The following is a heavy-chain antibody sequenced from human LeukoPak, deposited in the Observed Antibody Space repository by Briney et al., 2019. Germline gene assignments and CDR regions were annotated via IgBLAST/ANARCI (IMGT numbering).Heavy chain of an antibody. D-gene: IGHD2-15*01. CDR1: GYTFTYYY. Sequence: ASVKVSCKASGYTFTYYYIHSMRQAPGHGLEWVGWINPDSDVTSYAQKFQGRVTMTRDTSISTVYVELSRLRSDDTAVYYCARSDSYTWFDPWGQGTLVTVSS. V-gene: IGHV1-2*02. CDR2: INPDSDVT. CDR3: ARSDSYTWFDP. J-gene: IGHJ5*02.